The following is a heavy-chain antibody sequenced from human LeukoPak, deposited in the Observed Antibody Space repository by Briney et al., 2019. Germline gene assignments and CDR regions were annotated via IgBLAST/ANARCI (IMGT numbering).Heavy chain of an antibody. V-gene: IGHV4-39*01. D-gene: IGHD3-22*01. CDR1: GGSISSSSYY. CDR2: IYYSGSP. Sequence: SETLSLTCTVSGGSISSSSYYWGWIRQPPGKGLEWIGSIYYSGSPYYNPSLQSHVTISVDTSKNQFSLKLSSVTAADTAVYYCASPSRYYYDSSGYQFDYWGQGTLVTVSS. CDR3: ASPSRYYYDSSGYQFDY. J-gene: IGHJ4*02.